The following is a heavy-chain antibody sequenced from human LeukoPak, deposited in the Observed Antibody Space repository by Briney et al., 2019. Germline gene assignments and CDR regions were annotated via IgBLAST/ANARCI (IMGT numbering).Heavy chain of an antibody. D-gene: IGHD3-16*02. CDR2: IYHSGST. Sequence: SETLSLTCTVSGGSISSGGYYWSWIRQPPGKGLEWIGYIYHSGSTYYNPSLKSRVTISVDRSKNQFSLKLSSVTAADTAVYYCASARAYDYVWGSYRTPFDYWGQGTLVTVSS. CDR3: ASARAYDYVWGSYRTPFDY. CDR1: GGSISSGGYY. J-gene: IGHJ4*02. V-gene: IGHV4-30-2*01.